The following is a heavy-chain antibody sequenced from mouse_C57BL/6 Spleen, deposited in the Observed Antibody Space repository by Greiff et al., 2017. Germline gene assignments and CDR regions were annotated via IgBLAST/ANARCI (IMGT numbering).Heavy chain of an antibody. J-gene: IGHJ2*01. CDR2: ISYDGSN. CDR1: GYSITSGYY. Sequence: EVQLQQSGPGLVKPSQSLSLTCSVTGYSITSGYYWNWIRQFPGNKLEWMGYISYDGSNNYNPSLKNRISITRDTSKNQFFLKLNSVTTEDTATYYCARESGSSPYYFDYWGQGTTLTVSS. CDR3: ARESGSSPYYFDY. D-gene: IGHD1-1*01. V-gene: IGHV3-6*01.